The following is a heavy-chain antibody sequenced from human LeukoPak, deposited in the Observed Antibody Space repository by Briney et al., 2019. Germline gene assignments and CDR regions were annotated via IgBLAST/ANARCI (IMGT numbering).Heavy chain of an antibody. CDR1: DGSISSYY. J-gene: IGHJ6*03. CDR3: AREYTWYYDFWSGPIYYMDV. Sequence: SETLSLTCTVSDGSISSYYWSWIRQPAGKGLEWIGRIYTSGGTNYNPSLKSRVTMSVDTSKNQFSLKLSSVTAADTAVYYCAREYTWYYDFWSGPIYYMDVWGKGTTVTVSS. CDR2: IYTSGGT. V-gene: IGHV4-4*07. D-gene: IGHD3-3*01.